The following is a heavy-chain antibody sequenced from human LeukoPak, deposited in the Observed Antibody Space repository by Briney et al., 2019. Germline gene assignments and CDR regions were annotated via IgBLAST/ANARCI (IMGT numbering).Heavy chain of an antibody. CDR1: GLTFIDPT. D-gene: IGHD2-2*01. CDR2: IRNKRNSYAT. V-gene: IGHV3-73*01. Sequence: GGSLRLSCAASGLTFIDPTIHWVRQASGKGLEWVGRIRNKRNSYATPYAASVKGRITISRDGSKNTAYLQVNSLKTEDTAVYYCTITTCTSTSCYSRGEYWGQGTQVTVSS. CDR3: TITTCTSTSCYSRGEY. J-gene: IGHJ4*02.